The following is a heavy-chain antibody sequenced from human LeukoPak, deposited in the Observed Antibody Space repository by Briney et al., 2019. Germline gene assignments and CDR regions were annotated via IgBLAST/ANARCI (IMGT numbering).Heavy chain of an antibody. CDR3: AKDTAAAGRYYYYGMDV. Sequence: GGSLRLSCAASGFTFSSYAMSWVRQAPGKGLEWVSAYSGSGGSTYYADSVKGRFTISRDNSNNTLYLQMNSLRAEDTAVYYCAKDTAAAGRYYYYGMDVWGQGTTVTVSS. CDR1: GFTFSSYA. V-gene: IGHV3-23*01. CDR2: YSGSGGST. D-gene: IGHD6-13*01. J-gene: IGHJ6*02.